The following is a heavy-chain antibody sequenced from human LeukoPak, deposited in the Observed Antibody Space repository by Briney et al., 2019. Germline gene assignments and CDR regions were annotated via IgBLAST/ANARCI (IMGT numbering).Heavy chain of an antibody. CDR1: VYTFTIYA. D-gene: IGHD6-19*01. Sequence: ASVTVSFTASVYTFTIYAMHCVSQAPGQRRVWVGWIDTAKGNTKYSQRPQGRVSLTRDTSASTTYMELSSLRSADVAVYYCARVVDSGWGAFDVWGQGTMVTVSS. CDR2: IDTAKGNT. CDR3: ARVVDSGWGAFDV. V-gene: IGHV1-3*04. J-gene: IGHJ3*01.